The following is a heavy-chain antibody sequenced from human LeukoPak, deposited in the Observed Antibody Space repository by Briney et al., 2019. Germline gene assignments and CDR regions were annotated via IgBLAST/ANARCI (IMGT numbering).Heavy chain of an antibody. V-gene: IGHV4-59*01. CDR2: IYHSGST. CDR1: GGSISTYY. Sequence: SETLSLTCTVSGGSISTYYWNWIRQPPGKGLEWIGYIYHSGSTNYNPSLKSRVTISVDTSKNQFSLKLSSVTAADTAVYYCARARDRYPYYYYGMDVWGQGTTVTVSS. J-gene: IGHJ6*02. CDR3: ARARDRYPYYYYGMDV. D-gene: IGHD2-2*02.